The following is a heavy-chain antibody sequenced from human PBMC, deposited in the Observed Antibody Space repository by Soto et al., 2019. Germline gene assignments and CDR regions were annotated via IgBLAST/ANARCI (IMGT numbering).Heavy chain of an antibody. CDR3: ATPAEPLDTGMLKGLAH. D-gene: IGHD5-18*01. Sequence: QVQLVQSGAEVKKPGSSVKVSCKASGGTFSNTAFIWVRQAPGQGLEWLGGIIPIFGAPNYAQKFQGRLRFSGADPESKASMELQAQTSGETAVDYCATPAEPLDTGMLKGLAHWGQGTLVTVSS. CDR1: GGTFSNTA. V-gene: IGHV1-69*01. J-gene: IGHJ4*02. CDR2: IIPIFGAP.